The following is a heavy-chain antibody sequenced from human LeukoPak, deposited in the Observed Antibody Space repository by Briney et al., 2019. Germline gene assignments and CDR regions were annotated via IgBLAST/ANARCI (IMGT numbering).Heavy chain of an antibody. J-gene: IGHJ4*02. V-gene: IGHV3-23*01. CDR2: ISGSGGST. CDR1: GFTFSSYA. D-gene: IGHD6-13*01. Sequence: GGSLRLSCAASGFTFSSYAMSWVRQAPGKGLEWVSAISGSGGSTYYADSVKGRFTISRDNSKNTLYLQMNSLRAEGTAVYYCASELGSSWPSGWPSYYFDYWGQGTLVTVSS. CDR3: ASELGSSWPSGWPSYYFDY.